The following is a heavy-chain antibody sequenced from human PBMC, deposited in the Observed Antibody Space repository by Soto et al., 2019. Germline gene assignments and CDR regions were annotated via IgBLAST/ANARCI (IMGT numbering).Heavy chain of an antibody. CDR3: ARGGLRGGGNMKRYFAY. CDR2: TSGYIGNT. Sequence: ASVKVSCKASGYTFTNYGISWVRQAPRQGLEWMGWTSGYIGNTNYGQKFQGRVTLTTDTSTSTAYMELTRLRSDDTAVYYCARGGLRGGGNMKRYFAYGGKGTLVT. CDR1: GYTFTNYG. V-gene: IGHV1-18*01. J-gene: IGHJ4*02. D-gene: IGHD3-16*01.